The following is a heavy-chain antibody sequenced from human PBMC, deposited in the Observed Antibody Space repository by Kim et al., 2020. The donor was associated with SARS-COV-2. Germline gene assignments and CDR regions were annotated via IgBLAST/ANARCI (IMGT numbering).Heavy chain of an antibody. CDR1: GGSFSGYY. Sequence: SETLSLTCAVYGGSFSGYYWSWIRQPPGKGLEWIGEINHSGSTNYNPSLKSRVTISVDTSKNQFSLKLSSVTAADTAVYYCARGPTVGYSSSWYPWFDPWGQGTLVTVSS. V-gene: IGHV4-34*01. J-gene: IGHJ5*02. CDR3: ARGPTVGYSSSWYPWFDP. CDR2: INHSGST. D-gene: IGHD6-13*01.